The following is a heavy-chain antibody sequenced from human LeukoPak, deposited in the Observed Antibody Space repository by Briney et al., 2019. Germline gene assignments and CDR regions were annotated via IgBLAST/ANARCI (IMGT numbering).Heavy chain of an antibody. Sequence: SQTLSLTRTVSGGSLSSGDYYWSWIRQPPGTGLEWIGYIYYSGTTYYNPSLKSRVTISVDTSKNQSSLKLSTVTAADTAVYYCARTETGYGSGSYYSNSLFYFDYWGQGTLVTVSS. J-gene: IGHJ4*02. CDR1: GGSLSSGDYY. D-gene: IGHD3-10*01. CDR3: ARTETGYGSGSYYSNSLFYFDY. CDR2: IYYSGTT. V-gene: IGHV4-30-4*08.